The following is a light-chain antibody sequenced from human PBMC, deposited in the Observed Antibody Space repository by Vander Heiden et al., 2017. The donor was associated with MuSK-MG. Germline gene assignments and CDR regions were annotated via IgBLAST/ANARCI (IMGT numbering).Light chain of an antibody. CDR1: QSVSSSY. CDR3: QQYGSSPPWT. V-gene: IGKV3-20*01. J-gene: IGKJ1*01. CDR2: GVS. Sequence: EIVLTQSPGTLSLSPGERATLSCRASQSVSSSYLAWYQQKPGQAPRLLLYGVSSRATGIPDRFSGRGSGTDFTLTISGLEPEDFAVYYCQQYGSSPPWTFGQGTKVEIK.